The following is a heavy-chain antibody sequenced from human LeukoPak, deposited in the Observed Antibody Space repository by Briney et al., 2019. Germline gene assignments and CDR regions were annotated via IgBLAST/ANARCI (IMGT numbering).Heavy chain of an antibody. J-gene: IGHJ5*02. CDR3: ARVYSSTHNWFDT. CDR1: GDTISTTSYS. V-gene: IGHV4-39*07. D-gene: IGHD2-2*01. CDR2: IYCSRTT. Sequence: AGTLSLTCTVSGDTISTTSYSWARLRHPTGGGLVGNKRIYCSRTTYYKSFLKSRVTISIERSKNHFSLNLNSLTAADMAVYYCARVYSSTHNWFDTWGQGIQVTVSA.